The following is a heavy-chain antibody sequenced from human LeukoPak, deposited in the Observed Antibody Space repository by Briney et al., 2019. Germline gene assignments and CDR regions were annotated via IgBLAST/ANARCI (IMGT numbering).Heavy chain of an antibody. V-gene: IGHV3-74*01. J-gene: IGHJ4*02. CDR1: GFTFSSYW. D-gene: IGHD3-22*01. CDR3: ARGATYYYDSSGYYDY. CDR2: INSDGSST. Sequence: GGSLRLSCAASGFTFSSYWMHWVRQAPGKGLVWVSRINSDGSSTSYADSVRGRFTISRDNAKNTLYLQMNSLRAEDTAVYYCARGATYYYDSSGYYDYWGQGTLVTVSS.